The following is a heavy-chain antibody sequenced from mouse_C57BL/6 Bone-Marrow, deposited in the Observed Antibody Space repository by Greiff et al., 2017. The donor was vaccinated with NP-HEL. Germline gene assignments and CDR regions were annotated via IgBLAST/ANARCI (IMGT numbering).Heavy chain of an antibody. CDR2: INPRSGYT. CDR3: ASKAEYYAMDY. J-gene: IGHJ4*01. V-gene: IGHV1-7*01. CDR1: GYTFTSYW. Sequence: QVQLQQSGAELAKPGASVKLSCKASGYTFTSYWMHWVKQRPGQGLEWIGYINPRSGYTKYNQQFKDQATLTADKSSSTAYMQLSSLTYEDSAVYYCASKAEYYAMDYWGQGTSVTVSS.